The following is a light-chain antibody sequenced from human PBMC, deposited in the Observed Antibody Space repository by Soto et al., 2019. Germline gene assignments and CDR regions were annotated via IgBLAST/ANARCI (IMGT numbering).Light chain of an antibody. Sequence: QSALTQPASVSGSPGQSITISCTGTTSDVGVYNYVSWYQQHPGKAPKLMIYEVSNRPSGVSNRFSGSKSGNTASLTISGLQAEDEADYYCSSSTGSSTFVFGTGTKLTVL. CDR1: TSDVGVYNY. CDR2: EVS. V-gene: IGLV2-14*01. CDR3: SSSTGSSTFV. J-gene: IGLJ1*01.